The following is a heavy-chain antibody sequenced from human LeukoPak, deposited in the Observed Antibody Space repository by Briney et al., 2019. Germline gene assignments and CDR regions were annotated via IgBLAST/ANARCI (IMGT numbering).Heavy chain of an antibody. Sequence: ASVKVSCKASGYTFTGYYMHWVRQAPGQGLEWMGWISAYNGNTNYAQKLQGRVTMTTDTSTSTAYMELRSLRSDDTAVYYCARDQVVLAAALLNFDYWGQGTLVTVSS. CDR3: ARDQVVLAAALLNFDY. D-gene: IGHD6-13*01. CDR1: GYTFTGYY. V-gene: IGHV1-18*04. J-gene: IGHJ4*02. CDR2: ISAYNGNT.